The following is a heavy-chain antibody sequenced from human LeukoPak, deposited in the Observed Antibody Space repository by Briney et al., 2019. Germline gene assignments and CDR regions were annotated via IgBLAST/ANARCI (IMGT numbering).Heavy chain of an antibody. CDR2: IYHSGST. CDR1: GGSISSGGYS. J-gene: IGHJ3*02. CDR3: ARDHSSSSGWAFDI. Sequence: SQTLSLTCAVSGGSISSGGYSWSWIRQPPGKGLEWIGYIYHSGSTYYNPSLKSRVTISVDRSKNQFSLKLSSVTAADTAVYYCARDHSSSSGWAFDIWGQGTMVTVSS. V-gene: IGHV4-30-2*01. D-gene: IGHD6-6*01.